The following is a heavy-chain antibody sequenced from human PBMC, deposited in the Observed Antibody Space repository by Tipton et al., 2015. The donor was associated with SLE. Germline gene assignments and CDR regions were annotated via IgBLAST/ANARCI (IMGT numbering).Heavy chain of an antibody. CDR3: ARCGNGYFDL. D-gene: IGHD6-25*01. CDR1: GGSFSGYY. CDR2: INHSGST. Sequence: LRLSCAVYGGSFSGYYWSWIRQPPGKGLEWIGEINHSGSTNYNPSLKSRVTISVDTPKNQFSLKLSSVTAADTAVYYCARCGNGYFDLWGRGTLVTVSS. J-gene: IGHJ2*01. V-gene: IGHV4-34*01.